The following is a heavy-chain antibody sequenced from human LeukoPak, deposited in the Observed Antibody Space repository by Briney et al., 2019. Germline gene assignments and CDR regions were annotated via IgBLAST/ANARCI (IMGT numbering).Heavy chain of an antibody. CDR3: ARDEGIAKLAY. CDR1: GFTFSSYN. Sequence: KTGRSLRLSCAASGFTFSSYNMNWVRQAPGKGLEWVSSISSSSSYIFYADSVKGRFTISRDNAKNSLYLQMHSLRAEDTAVYYCARDEGIAKLAYWGQGTLVTVSS. V-gene: IGHV3-21*01. J-gene: IGHJ4*02. D-gene: IGHD3-10*01. CDR2: ISSSSSYI.